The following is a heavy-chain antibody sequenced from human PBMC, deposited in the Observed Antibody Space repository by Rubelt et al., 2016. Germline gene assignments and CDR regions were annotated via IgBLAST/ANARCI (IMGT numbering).Heavy chain of an antibody. J-gene: IGHJ6*02. CDR2: ISYDGSNK. D-gene: IGHD4-11*01. V-gene: IGHV3-30*19. CDR3: ARDRGYSNRFFYYYGMDV. Sequence: GGSLRLSCATSGFNFDDYGISWVRQVPGKGLEWVAVISYDGSNKYYADSVKGRFTISRDNSKNTLYLQMNSLRAEDTAVYYCARDRGYSNRFFYYYGMDVWGQGTTVTVSS. CDR1: GFNFDDYG.